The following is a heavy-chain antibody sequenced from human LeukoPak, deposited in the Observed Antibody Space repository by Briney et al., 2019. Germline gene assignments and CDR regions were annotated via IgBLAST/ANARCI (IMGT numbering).Heavy chain of an antibody. Sequence: GESLKISCKGSGYSFTSQWIGWVRQMPGKGLEWMGIIYPADSDTKYSPSFQGQVTISVDKSISTAYLQWSSLKASDTAIYYCARQGRVWLDYWGQGTLVTVSS. J-gene: IGHJ4*02. CDR3: ARQGRVWLDY. D-gene: IGHD3-16*01. CDR1: GYSFTSQW. CDR2: IYPADSDT. V-gene: IGHV5-51*01.